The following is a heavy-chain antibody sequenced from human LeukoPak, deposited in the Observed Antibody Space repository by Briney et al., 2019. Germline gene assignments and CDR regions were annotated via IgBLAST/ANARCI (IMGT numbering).Heavy chain of an antibody. CDR3: ARDRGSYYEEDAFDI. V-gene: IGHV3-7*01. Sequence: AGGSLRLSCTASGFTFSNYWMTWVRQAPGKGLEWVANIQPDGSVTYYVDSVKGRFTIARDNAKNTLYLQMNSLRAEDTAVYYCARDRGSYYEEDAFDIWGQGTMVTVSS. D-gene: IGHD3-10*01. J-gene: IGHJ3*02. CDR2: IQPDGSVT. CDR1: GFTFSNYW.